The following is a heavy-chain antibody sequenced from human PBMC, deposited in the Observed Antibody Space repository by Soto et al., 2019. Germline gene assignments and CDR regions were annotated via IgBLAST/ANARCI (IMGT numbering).Heavy chain of an antibody. Sequence: GGSLRLSCAASGFSFSNYNMNWVRQAPGKGLEWVSHITDGLTKHYADFVQGRFTISRDNSNNTLYVQMTSLRAEDTAVYYCARGLHSLFDYWGQGTLVTVSS. CDR1: GFSFSNYN. J-gene: IGHJ4*02. D-gene: IGHD2-21*01. CDR3: ARGLHSLFDY. CDR2: ITDGLTK. V-gene: IGHV3-48*01.